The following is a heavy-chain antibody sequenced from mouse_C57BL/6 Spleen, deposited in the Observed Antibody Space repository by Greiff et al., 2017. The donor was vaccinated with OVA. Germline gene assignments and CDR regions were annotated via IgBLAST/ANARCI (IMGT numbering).Heavy chain of an antibody. CDR2: IWSGGST. CDR1: GFSLTSYG. J-gene: IGHJ3*01. V-gene: IGHV2-2*01. Sequence: VQRVESGPGLVQPSQSLSITCTVSGFSLTSYGVHWVRQSPGKGLEWLGVIWSGGSTDYNAAFISRLSISKDNSKSQVFFKMNSLQADDTAIYYCARDSSGSLAYWGQGTLVTVSA. CDR3: ARDSSGSLAY. D-gene: IGHD3-2*02.